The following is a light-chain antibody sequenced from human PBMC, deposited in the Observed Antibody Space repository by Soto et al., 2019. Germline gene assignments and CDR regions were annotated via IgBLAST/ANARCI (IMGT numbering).Light chain of an antibody. CDR3: SSYTGGNPSYV. V-gene: IGLV2-8*01. J-gene: IGLJ1*01. CDR2: EVT. CDR1: SSDVGGYDY. Sequence: QSVLTHPPSASRAPRQSVTLPCTGTSSDVGGYDYVSWYQQHPGKAPKLMIYEVTIRPSGVSDRFSGSKSGNTASLTVSGLQAEDEADYYCSSYTGGNPSYVFGTGTKVTVL.